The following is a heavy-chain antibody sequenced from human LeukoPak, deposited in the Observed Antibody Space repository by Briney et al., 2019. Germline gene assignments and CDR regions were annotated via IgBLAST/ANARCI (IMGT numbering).Heavy chain of an antibody. CDR3: GCAPRERGYYYYMDV. CDR2: IIPIFGTA. J-gene: IGHJ6*03. CDR1: GGTFSSYA. Sequence: ASVKVSCKASGGTFSSYAISWVRQAPGQGLEWMGGIIPIFGTANYAQKFQGRVTITADESTSTAYMELSSLRSEDTAVYYCGCAPRERGYYYYMDVWGKGTTVTISS. D-gene: IGHD1-26*01. V-gene: IGHV1-69*13.